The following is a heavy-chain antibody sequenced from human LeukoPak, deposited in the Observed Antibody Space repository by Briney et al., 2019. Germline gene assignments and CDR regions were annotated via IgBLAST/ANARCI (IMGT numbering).Heavy chain of an antibody. CDR1: GGSMSSYY. D-gene: IGHD5-24*01. Sequence: SGTLSLTCTVSGGSMSSYYWSWIRQPPGKGLEWIGYIYYSGSAKYNPSLKSRVTISVDTSKNQFSLKLSSVTAADTAVYYCARGARAGYNLEPFDYWGQGTLVTVSS. CDR3: ARGARAGYNLEPFDY. V-gene: IGHV4-59*08. J-gene: IGHJ4*02. CDR2: IYYSGSA.